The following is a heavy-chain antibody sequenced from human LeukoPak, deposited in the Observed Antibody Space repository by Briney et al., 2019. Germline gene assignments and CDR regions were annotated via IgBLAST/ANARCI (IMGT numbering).Heavy chain of an antibody. CDR1: GFTVSNAW. J-gene: IGHJ4*02. Sequence: GGSLRLSCAASGFTVSNAWMNWVRQAPGKGLEWVGRIKSKTDGGATDYAAPVKGRFTISRDDSKNTLFLQMNSLKTEDTAVYYCTHYTVTTSFDYWGQGTLVTVSS. D-gene: IGHD4-17*01. V-gene: IGHV3-15*07. CDR2: IKSKTDGGAT. CDR3: THYTVTTSFDY.